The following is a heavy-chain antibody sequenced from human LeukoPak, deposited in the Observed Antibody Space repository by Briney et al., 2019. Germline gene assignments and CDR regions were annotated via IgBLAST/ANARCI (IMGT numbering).Heavy chain of an antibody. CDR3: AGVRWLPSEADAFDI. Sequence: GGSLRLSCAASGFTFSSYSMNWVRQAPGKGLEWVSYISGSSGSIYYADSVKGRFTISRDNSKNTLYLQMNSLRAEDTAVYYCAGVRWLPSEADAFDIWGQGTMVTVSS. V-gene: IGHV3-48*01. J-gene: IGHJ3*02. CDR1: GFTFSSYS. CDR2: ISGSSGSI. D-gene: IGHD5-24*01.